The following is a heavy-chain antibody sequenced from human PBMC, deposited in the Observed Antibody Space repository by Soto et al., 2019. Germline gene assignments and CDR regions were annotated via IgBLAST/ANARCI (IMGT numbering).Heavy chain of an antibody. J-gene: IGHJ6*03. Sequence: GESLKISCKGSGYSLTSYWISWVRQMPGKGLEWMGRIDPSDSYTNYSPSFQGQVTISADKSISTAYLQWSSLKASDTAMYYCARHAPAVAGPNYYYYYYMDVSGKGTTVTVSS. CDR2: IDPSDSYT. CDR1: GYSLTSYW. D-gene: IGHD6-19*01. CDR3: ARHAPAVAGPNYYYYYYMDV. V-gene: IGHV5-10-1*04.